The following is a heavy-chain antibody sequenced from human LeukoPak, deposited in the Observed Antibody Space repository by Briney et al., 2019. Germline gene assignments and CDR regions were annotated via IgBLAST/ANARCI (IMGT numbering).Heavy chain of an antibody. CDR3: ARSGVGATMNPIDY. Sequence: GGSLRLSCAASGFSFSVSGMNWVRQAPGKGLEWVSYISSSSSNINYADSVRGRFTISRDNAKNSLYLHMDSLRVEDMAVYYCARSGVGATMNPIDYWGQGTLVTVSS. CDR2: ISSSSSNI. CDR1: GFSFSVSG. J-gene: IGHJ4*02. V-gene: IGHV3-21*01. D-gene: IGHD1-26*01.